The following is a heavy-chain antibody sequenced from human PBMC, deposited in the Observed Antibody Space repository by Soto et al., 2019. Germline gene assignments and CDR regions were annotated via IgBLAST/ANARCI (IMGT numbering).Heavy chain of an antibody. D-gene: IGHD5-12*01. V-gene: IGHV3-74*01. J-gene: IGHJ4*02. CDR2: ITGDETST. Sequence: EVQLVESGGGPAQFGGSLRLSCAASGFTFSNYWMHWVRQVPGKGLVWVSRITGDETSTGYADSVKGRFTIFRDNVKNTLYLQINSLSDEDTAVYYCARGVSGYYGFDYWGQGTLVTVSS. CDR3: ARGVSGYYGFDY. CDR1: GFTFSNYW.